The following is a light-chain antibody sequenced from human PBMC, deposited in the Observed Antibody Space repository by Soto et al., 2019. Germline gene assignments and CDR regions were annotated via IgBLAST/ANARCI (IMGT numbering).Light chain of an antibody. CDR2: GAS. CDR1: QGIRND. V-gene: IGKV1-6*01. J-gene: IGKJ1*01. CDR3: LQDYNYLTLT. Sequence: AIQMTQSPSSLSASVGDRVTITCRASQGIRNDLGWYQQKPGKAPKPLIFGASNLQSGVPSRFSGSGSGTDFTLTISSMQPEDFETYYCLQDYNYLTLTFGQGTKVEIK.